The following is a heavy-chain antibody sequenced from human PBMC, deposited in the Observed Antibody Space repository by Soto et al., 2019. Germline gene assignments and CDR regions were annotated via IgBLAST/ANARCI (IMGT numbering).Heavy chain of an antibody. J-gene: IGHJ4*02. CDR2: ISWNSGSI. D-gene: IGHD3-22*01. Sequence: PGGSLRLSCAASGFTFDDYAMHWVRQAPGKGLKRVSGISWNSGSIGYADNVKGRFTISRDNAKNSLYLQMNSLRDEDTALYYCAKDDDSSGYLIDYWGQGT. CDR3: AKDDDSSGYLIDY. CDR1: GFTFDDYA. V-gene: IGHV3-9*01.